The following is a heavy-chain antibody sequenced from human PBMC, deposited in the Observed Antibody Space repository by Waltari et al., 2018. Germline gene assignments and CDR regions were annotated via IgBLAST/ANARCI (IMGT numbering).Heavy chain of an antibody. CDR2: IYYSGST. J-gene: IGHJ2*01. Sequence: QVQLQESGPGLVKPSETLSLTCTVSGGSISSHYWSWIRQPPGRGLEWIGYIYYSGSTNYNPALTSRVTISVDTSKNQFSLKLSSVTAADTAVYYCARKTGDDWYFDLWGRGTLVTVSS. V-gene: IGHV4-59*11. CDR3: ARKTGDDWYFDL. CDR1: GGSISSHY. D-gene: IGHD7-27*01.